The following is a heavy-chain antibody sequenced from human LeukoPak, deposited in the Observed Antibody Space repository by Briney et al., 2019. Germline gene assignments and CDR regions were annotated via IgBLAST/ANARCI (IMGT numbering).Heavy chain of an antibody. CDR2: ISSSSSYI. V-gene: IGHV3-21*01. D-gene: IGHD3-10*01. CDR3: ARSGITMVRGVKPYYFDY. Sequence: GGSLRLSCAASGFTFSSYSMNWVRQAPGKGLEWVSSISSSSSYIYYADSVKGRFTISRDNAKNSLYLQMNSLRAEDTAVHYCARSGITMVRGVKPYYFDYWGQGTLVTVSS. CDR1: GFTFSSYS. J-gene: IGHJ4*02.